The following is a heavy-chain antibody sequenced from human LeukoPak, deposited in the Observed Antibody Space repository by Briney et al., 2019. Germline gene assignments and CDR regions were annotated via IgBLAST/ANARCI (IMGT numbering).Heavy chain of an antibody. D-gene: IGHD2-2*01. J-gene: IGHJ4*02. CDR1: GGTFSSYA. CDR3: ARDPYIVVVPAAKRALDY. CDR2: IIPILGIA. Sequence: ASVKVSCKASGGTFSSYAIRWVRQAPGQGLEWMGRIIPILGIANYAQKFQGRVTITADKSTSTAYMELSSLRSEDTAVYYCARDPYIVVVPAAKRALDYWGQGTLVTVSS. V-gene: IGHV1-69*04.